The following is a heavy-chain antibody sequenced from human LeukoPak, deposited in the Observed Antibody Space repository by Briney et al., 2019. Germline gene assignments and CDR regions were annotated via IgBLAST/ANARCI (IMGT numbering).Heavy chain of an antibody. CDR2: IIPIFGTA. Sequence: SVKVSCKASGYTFTSYGISWVRQAPGQGLEWMGGIIPIFGTANYAQKFQGRVTITADESTSTAYMELSSLRSEDTAVYYCARGRLGELSHCFDYWGQGTLVTVSS. CDR3: ARGRLGELSHCFDY. J-gene: IGHJ4*02. D-gene: IGHD3-16*02. V-gene: IGHV1-69*13. CDR1: GYTFTSYG.